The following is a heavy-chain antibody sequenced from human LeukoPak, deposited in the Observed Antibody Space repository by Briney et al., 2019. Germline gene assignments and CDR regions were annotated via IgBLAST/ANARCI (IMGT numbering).Heavy chain of an antibody. D-gene: IGHD4/OR15-4a*01. CDR2: MYYSGNT. CDR1: GGSISSRSYY. Sequence: PSETLSLTCTVSGGSISSRSYYWGWIRQPPGKGLEWTGSMYYSGNTYYNPSLKSRVTISVDTSKNQFSLKLSSVTAADTAVYYCARKVRPDYSRFDYWGQGTLVTVSS. V-gene: IGHV4-39*01. CDR3: ARKVRPDYSRFDY. J-gene: IGHJ4*02.